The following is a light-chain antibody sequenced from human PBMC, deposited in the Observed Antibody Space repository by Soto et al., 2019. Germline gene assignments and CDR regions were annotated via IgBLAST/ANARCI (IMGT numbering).Light chain of an antibody. Sequence: EIVLTQSPGTLSLSPGERATLSCRASQSVSNSYLAWYQQKPVQSPRLLIYGASSRATGIPDRFSGSGSGADFSLTIIILEAEYLAVDYCQQYGSSPRTCGQGTKVEVK. J-gene: IGKJ1*01. CDR3: QQYGSSPRT. CDR1: QSVSNSY. CDR2: GAS. V-gene: IGKV3-20*01.